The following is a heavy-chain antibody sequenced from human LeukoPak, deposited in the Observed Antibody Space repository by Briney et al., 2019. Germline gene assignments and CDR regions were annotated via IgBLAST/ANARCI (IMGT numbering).Heavy chain of an antibody. V-gene: IGHV4-59*01. CDR2: INYSGST. CDR1: GGSISNYY. Sequence: SETLSLTCTVSGGSISNYYWSWIRQPPGKGLEWIGYINYSGSTNYNPSLKSRVTISVDTSKNQFSLNLSSVTAADTAVYYCARVRGDGQIFDYWGQGTLVTVSS. J-gene: IGHJ4*02. D-gene: IGHD3-10*01. CDR3: ARVRGDGQIFDY.